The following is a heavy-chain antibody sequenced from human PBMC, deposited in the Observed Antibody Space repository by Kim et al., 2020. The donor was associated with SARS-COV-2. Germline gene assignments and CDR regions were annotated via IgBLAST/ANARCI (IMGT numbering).Heavy chain of an antibody. CDR2: ISWNSGSI. Sequence: GGSLRLSCAASGFTFDDYAMHWVRQAPGKGLEWVSGISWNSGSIGYADSVKGRFTISRDNAKNSLYLQMNSLRAEDTALYYCARVTVAGTCFDYWGQGTLVTVSS. J-gene: IGHJ4*02. V-gene: IGHV3-9*01. D-gene: IGHD6-19*01. CDR1: GFTFDDYA. CDR3: ARVTVAGTCFDY.